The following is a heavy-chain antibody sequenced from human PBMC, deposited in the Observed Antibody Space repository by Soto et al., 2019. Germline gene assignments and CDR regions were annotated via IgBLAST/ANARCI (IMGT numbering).Heavy chain of an antibody. CDR2: INHSGST. Sequence: PSETLSLTCAVYGGSFSGYYWSWIRQPPGKGLEWIGEINHSGSTNYNPSLKSRVTISVDTSKNQFSLKLSSVTAADTAVYYCARGSRRSYYGSGSYVANWFDPWGQGTLVTVS. J-gene: IGHJ5*02. CDR1: GGSFSGYY. D-gene: IGHD3-10*01. V-gene: IGHV4-34*01. CDR3: ARGSRRSYYGSGSYVANWFDP.